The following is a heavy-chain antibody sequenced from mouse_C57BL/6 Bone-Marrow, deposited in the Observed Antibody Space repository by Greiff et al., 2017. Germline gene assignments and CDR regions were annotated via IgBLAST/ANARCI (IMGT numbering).Heavy chain of an antibody. V-gene: IGHV5-17*01. Sequence: EVKLQESGGGLVKPGGSLKLSCAASGFTFSDYGMHWVRQATETGLEWVAYISSGRSTIYYAVTVKGRFTISRDNDKNTRFLQMTSLRSEDTAMYYCARSYYGPYFDYWGQGTTLTVSS. D-gene: IGHD1-1*01. CDR2: ISSGRSTI. J-gene: IGHJ2*01. CDR1: GFTFSDYG. CDR3: ARSYYGPYFDY.